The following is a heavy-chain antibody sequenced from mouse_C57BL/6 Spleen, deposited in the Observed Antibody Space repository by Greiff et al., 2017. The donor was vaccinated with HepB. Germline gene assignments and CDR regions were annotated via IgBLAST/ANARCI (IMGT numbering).Heavy chain of an antibody. D-gene: IGHD1-1*01. J-gene: IGHJ1*03. CDR2: INPNNGGT. CDR3: ARVDYGSSPYWYFDV. Sequence: VQLQQSGPELVKPGASVKISCKASGYTFTDYYMNWVKQSHGKSLEWIGDINPNNGGTSYNQKFKGKATLTVDKSSSTAYMELRSLTSEDSAVYYCARVDYGSSPYWYFDVWGTGTTVTVSS. CDR1: GYTFTDYY. V-gene: IGHV1-26*01.